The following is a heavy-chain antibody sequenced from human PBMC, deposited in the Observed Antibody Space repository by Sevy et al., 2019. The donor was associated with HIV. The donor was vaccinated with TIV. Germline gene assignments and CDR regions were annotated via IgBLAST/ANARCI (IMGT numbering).Heavy chain of an antibody. CDR1: GFTFSDYY. Sequence: GGSLRLSCAASGFTFSDYYMSWIRQAPGKGLEWVSYISSSGSTIYYADSVKGRFTISRDNAKNSPYLQMNSLRAEDTAVYYCARDLLDTAMVYIPNAFDIWGQGTMVTVSS. J-gene: IGHJ3*02. CDR2: ISSSGSTI. V-gene: IGHV3-11*01. D-gene: IGHD5-18*01. CDR3: ARDLLDTAMVYIPNAFDI.